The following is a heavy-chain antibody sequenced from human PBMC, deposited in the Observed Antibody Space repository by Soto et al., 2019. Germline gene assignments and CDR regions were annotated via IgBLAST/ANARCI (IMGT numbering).Heavy chain of an antibody. CDR3: ARSRVTYYYDRSAFDI. Sequence: QVQLVQSGAEVKKPGSSVKVSCKASGGTFSSYAISFVRQAPGQGLEWMGGIIPIFGTANYAQKFQGRVTITADESTSTAYMELSSLRSEDTAVYYCARSRVTYYYDRSAFDIWGQGTMVTVSS. D-gene: IGHD3-22*01. V-gene: IGHV1-69*01. CDR2: IIPIFGTA. CDR1: GGTFSSYA. J-gene: IGHJ3*02.